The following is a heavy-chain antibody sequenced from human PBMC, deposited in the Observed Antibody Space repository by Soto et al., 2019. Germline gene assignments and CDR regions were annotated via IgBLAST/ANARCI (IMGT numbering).Heavy chain of an antibody. D-gene: IGHD3-3*01. CDR3: ARTSSSDMSGSEFFDS. J-gene: IGHJ4*02. CDR1: GFSFSTSD. CDR2: INYSGRYM. Sequence: EVELVESGGGLVEPGGSLRLSCAASGFSFSTSDMTWVRQAPGKGLEYVSSINYSGRYMFYAGPLKGRFTISRDNAKNSLYLQMNSLRAEDTAVYYCARTSSSDMSGSEFFDSWGQGTLVAVSA. V-gene: IGHV3-21*04.